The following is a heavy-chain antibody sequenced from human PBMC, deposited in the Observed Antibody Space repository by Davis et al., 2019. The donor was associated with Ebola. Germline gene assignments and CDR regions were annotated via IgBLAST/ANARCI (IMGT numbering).Heavy chain of an antibody. CDR2: ISDVGAAT. CDR1: GFTFSSHK. D-gene: IGHD3/OR15-3a*01. V-gene: IGHV3-23*01. J-gene: IGHJ3*02. Sequence: GESLKISCAASGFTFSSHKMTWVRQAPGKGLEFVSAISDVGAATSYAKSVEGRFTISRDNSKNALFLQMNNLGADDTALYYCARCREDWETFDIWGQGTVVTVSA. CDR3: ARCREDWETFDI.